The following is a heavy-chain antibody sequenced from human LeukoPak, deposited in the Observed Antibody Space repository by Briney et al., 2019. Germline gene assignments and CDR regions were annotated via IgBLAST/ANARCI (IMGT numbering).Heavy chain of an antibody. Sequence: GGTLRLSCAASGFTFSSYEMNWVRQAPGKGLEWVSYISSSGSTIYYADSVKGRFTISRDNAKNSLYLQMNSQRAEDTAVYYCARDRSSSSFDYWGQGTLVTVSS. CDR1: GFTFSSYE. D-gene: IGHD6-6*01. J-gene: IGHJ4*02. CDR3: ARDRSSSSFDY. V-gene: IGHV3-48*03. CDR2: ISSSGSTI.